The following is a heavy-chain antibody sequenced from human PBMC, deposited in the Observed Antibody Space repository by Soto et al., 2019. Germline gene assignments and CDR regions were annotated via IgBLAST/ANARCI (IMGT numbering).Heavy chain of an antibody. CDR1: GFTFSNYF. Sequence: PGGSLRLSCAASGFTFSNYFMHWVRQVPGEGLVWVSRISGDGSTISYADSVKGRFTISRDNSKNTLYLQMNSLRAEDTAVYYCAKGHDYGGNFDYWGQGTLVTVSS. J-gene: IGHJ4*02. V-gene: IGHV3-74*01. D-gene: IGHD4-17*01. CDR3: AKGHDYGGNFDY. CDR2: ISGDGSTI.